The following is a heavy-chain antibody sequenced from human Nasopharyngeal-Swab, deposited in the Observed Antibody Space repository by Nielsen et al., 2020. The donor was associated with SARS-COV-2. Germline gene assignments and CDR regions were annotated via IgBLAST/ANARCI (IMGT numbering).Heavy chain of an antibody. Sequence: GESLKISCAASGFTFSPYWMTWVRQAPGKGLEWVANVKQDGTEKYFVDSVKGRFAISRDNAKNSLYLHMNSLRAEDTAVYYCARTDYGSTFDPWGQGTLVTVSS. CDR1: GFTFSPYW. J-gene: IGHJ5*02. CDR3: ARTDYGSTFDP. CDR2: VKQDGTEK. V-gene: IGHV3-7*01. D-gene: IGHD4-23*01.